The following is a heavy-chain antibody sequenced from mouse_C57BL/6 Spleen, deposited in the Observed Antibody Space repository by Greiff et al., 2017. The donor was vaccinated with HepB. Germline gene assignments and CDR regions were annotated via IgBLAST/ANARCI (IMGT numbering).Heavy chain of an antibody. CDR2: INPNNGGT. J-gene: IGHJ1*03. CDR3: ARPLYYYGSSSYWYFDV. Sequence: EVKLMESGPELVKPGASVKIPCKASGYTFTDYNMDWVKQSHGKSLEWIGDINPNNGGTIYNQKFKGKATLTVDKSSSTAYMELRSLTSEDTAVYYCARPLYYYGSSSYWYFDVWGTGTTVTVSS. CDR1: GYTFTDYN. V-gene: IGHV1-18*01. D-gene: IGHD1-1*01.